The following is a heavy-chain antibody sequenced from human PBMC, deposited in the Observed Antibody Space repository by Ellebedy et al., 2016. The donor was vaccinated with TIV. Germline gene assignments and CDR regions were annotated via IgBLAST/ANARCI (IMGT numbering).Heavy chain of an antibody. D-gene: IGHD3-10*01. CDR1: GGSISRTTYY. V-gene: IGHV4-39*01. CDR3: ASHVGSGSGDHFDY. J-gene: IGHJ4*02. Sequence: SETLSLXCAVSGGSISRTTYYWAWIRQPPGKGLEWIGSIFYTGNTQYNVSLETRVTISRDTSKNRFSLKLSSVTVADTAVYYCASHVGSGSGDHFDYWGQGTLVTVSS. CDR2: IFYTGNT.